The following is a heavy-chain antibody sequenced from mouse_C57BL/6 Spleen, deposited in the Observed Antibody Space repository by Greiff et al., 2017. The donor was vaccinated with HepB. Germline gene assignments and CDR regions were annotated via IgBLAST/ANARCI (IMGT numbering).Heavy chain of an antibody. D-gene: IGHD2-13*01. Sequence: VQLVESGPGLVAPSQSLSITCTVSGFSLTSYGVDWVRQSPGKGLEWLGVIWGVGSTNYNSALKSRLSISKDNSKSQVFLKMNSLQTDDTAMYYCASGDSTGAMDYWGQGTSVTVSS. CDR2: IWGVGST. J-gene: IGHJ4*01. V-gene: IGHV2-6*01. CDR1: GFSLTSYG. CDR3: ASGDSTGAMDY.